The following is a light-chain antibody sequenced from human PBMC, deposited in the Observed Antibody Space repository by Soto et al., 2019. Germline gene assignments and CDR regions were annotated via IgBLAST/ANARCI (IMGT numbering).Light chain of an antibody. CDR3: CSYAGSYTLVV. V-gene: IGLV2-11*01. Sequence: QSVLTQPRSVSGSPGQSVTISCTGTSSDVGGYNYVSWYQQHPGKAPKLMIYDVSKRPSGVPDRFSGSKSGNTASLTISGLQAKDEADYYCCSYAGSYTLVVFVGGTKVTVL. CDR2: DVS. CDR1: SSDVGGYNY. J-gene: IGLJ2*01.